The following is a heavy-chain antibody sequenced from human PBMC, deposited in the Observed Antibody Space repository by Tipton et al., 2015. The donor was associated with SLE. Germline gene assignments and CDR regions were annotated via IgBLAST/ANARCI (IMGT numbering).Heavy chain of an antibody. CDR2: IYNSGIT. D-gene: IGHD2-15*01. V-gene: IGHV4-61*02. J-gene: IGHJ6*03. Sequence: TLSLTCTVSGDSFSSGSSSLNWVRQPAGKGLEWIGLIYNSGITNYNPSLQSRVTLSVDMSKNQFSLRLSSVTAADTGVYYCVKSVVVVSPRDYYYYMDVWGKGTTVTVSS. CDR1: GDSFSSGSSS. CDR3: VKSVVVVSPRDYYYYMDV.